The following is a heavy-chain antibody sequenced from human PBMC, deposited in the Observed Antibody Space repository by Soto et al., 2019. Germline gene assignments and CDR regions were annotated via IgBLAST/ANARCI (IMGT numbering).Heavy chain of an antibody. Sequence: SETLSLSCTVSGGSISSYYWSWIRQPPGKGQEWIGYIYYSGSTNYNPSLKSRVTISVDTSKNQFSLKLSSVTAADTAVYYCARRYRGTLAYWGQGTLVTVSS. V-gene: IGHV4-59*08. D-gene: IGHD2-15*01. CDR3: ARRYRGTLAY. J-gene: IGHJ4*02. CDR1: GGSISSYY. CDR2: IYYSGST.